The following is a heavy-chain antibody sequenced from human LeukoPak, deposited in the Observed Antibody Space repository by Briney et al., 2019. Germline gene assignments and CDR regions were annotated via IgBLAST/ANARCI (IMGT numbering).Heavy chain of an antibody. V-gene: IGHV3-7*01. Sequence: GSLRLSCTASGFTFSDYWMTRVRQAPGKGPEWVANIKQDGSQRYYVDSVRGRFTISRDNAKNSLFLQMNGLRAEDTAVYYCARRGGSSCRRSPIDYWGQGTLVTVSS. J-gene: IGHJ4*02. CDR1: GFTFSDYW. CDR3: ARRGGSSCRRSPIDY. CDR2: IKQDGSQR. D-gene: IGHD6-6*01.